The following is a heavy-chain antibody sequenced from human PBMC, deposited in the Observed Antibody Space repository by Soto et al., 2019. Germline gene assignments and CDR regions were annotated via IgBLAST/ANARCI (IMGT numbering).Heavy chain of an antibody. J-gene: IGHJ4*02. CDR2: ISGSGGST. CDR3: AKGWYDYIWGDGWDY. Sequence: GGSLRLSCAASGFTFSSYAMSWVRQAPGKGLEWVSAISGSGGSTYYADSVKGRFTISRDNSKNTLYLQMNSLRAEDTAVYYCAKGWYDYIWGDGWDYWGQGTLVTVSS. V-gene: IGHV3-23*01. CDR1: GFTFSSYA. D-gene: IGHD3-16*01.